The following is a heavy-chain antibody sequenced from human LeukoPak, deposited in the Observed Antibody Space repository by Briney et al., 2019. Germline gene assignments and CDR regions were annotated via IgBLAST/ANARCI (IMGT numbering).Heavy chain of an antibody. J-gene: IGHJ4*02. CDR1: GGSFSGYY. Sequence: SETLSLTCAVDGGSFSGYYWSWIRQPPGKGLEWIGEINHSGSTNYNPSLKSRVTISVDTSKNQFSLKLSSVTAADTAVYYCARGIVGATKAFDYWGQGTLVSVSS. CDR2: INHSGST. CDR3: ARGIVGATKAFDY. D-gene: IGHD1-26*01. V-gene: IGHV4-34*01.